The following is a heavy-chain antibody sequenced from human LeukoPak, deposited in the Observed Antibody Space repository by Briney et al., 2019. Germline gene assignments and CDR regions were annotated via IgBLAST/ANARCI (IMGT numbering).Heavy chain of an antibody. CDR2: IYHSGST. Sequence: PSQTLSLTCAVSGGSISSGGYSWSWIRQPPGKGLEWIGYIYHSGSTYYNPSLKSRVTIPVDRSKNQFSLKLSSVTAADTAVYYCVRSSGYYGSSLDAFDIWGQGTMVTVSS. J-gene: IGHJ3*02. CDR1: GGSISSGGYS. CDR3: VRSSGYYGSSLDAFDI. V-gene: IGHV4-30-2*01. D-gene: IGHD3-22*01.